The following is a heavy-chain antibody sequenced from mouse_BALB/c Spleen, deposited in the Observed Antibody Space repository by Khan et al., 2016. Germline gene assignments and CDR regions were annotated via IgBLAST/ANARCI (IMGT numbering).Heavy chain of an antibody. D-gene: IGHD1-2*01. Sequence: EVQLQESGPGLVKPSQSLSLTCTVTGYSITSDYAWNWIRQFPGNKLEWMGYIIYSGSTRYYPSLKSRISVTRDTSKNQFFLTLTYVTTEDTANYYLPRTPTAYYAMDYWGQGTSVTVSS. V-gene: IGHV3-2*02. CDR1: GYSITSDYA. CDR3: PRTPTAYYAMDY. J-gene: IGHJ4*01. CDR2: IIYSGST.